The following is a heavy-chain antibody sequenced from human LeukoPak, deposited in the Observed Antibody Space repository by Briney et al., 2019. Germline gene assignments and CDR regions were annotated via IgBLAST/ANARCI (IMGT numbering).Heavy chain of an antibody. J-gene: IGHJ1*01. Sequence: VASVKVSCKASGYTFTGYYMHWVRQAPGQGLEWMGWINPNSGGTNYAQKFQGRVTMTRDTSISTVYMELSSLRSEDTAVYYCARGAAAAGPLASAVYPQFQHWGQGTLVTVSS. D-gene: IGHD6-13*01. CDR3: ARGAAAAGPLASAVYPQFQH. V-gene: IGHV1-2*02. CDR1: GYTFTGYY. CDR2: INPNSGGT.